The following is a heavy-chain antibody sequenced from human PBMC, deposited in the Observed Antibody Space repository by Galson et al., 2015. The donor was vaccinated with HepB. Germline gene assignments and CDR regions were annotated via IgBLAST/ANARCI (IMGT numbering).Heavy chain of an antibody. CDR2: IKNKRHGGTS. D-gene: IGHD3-10*01. CDR1: GFTFTNAW. J-gene: IGHJ6*02. Sequence: SLRLSCAASGFTFTNAWMNWVRQAPGKGLEWVGLIKNKRHGGTSDYAAPVKGRFTISRDDSRNMLYLQMNSLKTEDTAVYFCTTYSSTHYYYLYGMDVWGQGTTVTVSS. V-gene: IGHV3-15*07. CDR3: TTYSSTHYYYLYGMDV.